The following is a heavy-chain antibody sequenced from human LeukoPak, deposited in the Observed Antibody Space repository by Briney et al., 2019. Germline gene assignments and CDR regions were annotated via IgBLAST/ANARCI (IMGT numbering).Heavy chain of an antibody. CDR1: GFTFSDYY. D-gene: IGHD4-17*01. CDR3: AKSLEVTTVTNAFDI. J-gene: IGHJ3*02. V-gene: IGHV3-11*04. Sequence: GGSLRLSCAASGFTFSDYYMSWIRQAPGKGLEWVSYISSSGTTIYYADSVKGRFTISRDNSKNTLYLQMNSLRAEDTAVYYCAKSLEVTTVTNAFDIWGQGTMVTVSS. CDR2: ISSSGTTI.